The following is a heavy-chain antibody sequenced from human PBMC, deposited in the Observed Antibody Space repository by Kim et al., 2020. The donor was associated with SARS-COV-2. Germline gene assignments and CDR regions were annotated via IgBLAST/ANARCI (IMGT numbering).Heavy chain of an antibody. D-gene: IGHD1-7*01. CDR3: ARDGTGTVDLDY. V-gene: IGHV3-74*01. Sequence: EGSVNSRITNSRDNAKKTLYLQMNGLRAEDTAVYYCARDGTGTVDLDYWGQGTLVTVSS. J-gene: IGHJ4*02.